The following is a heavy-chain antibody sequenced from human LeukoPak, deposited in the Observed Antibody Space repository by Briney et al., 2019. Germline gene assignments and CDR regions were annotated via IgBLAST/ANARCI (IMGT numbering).Heavy chain of an antibody. CDR1: GGSFSGYY. CDR2: INHSGST. V-gene: IGHV4-34*01. Sequence: SETLSLTCAVYGGSFSGYYWSWIRQPPGKGLEWNGEINHSGSTNYNPSLKSRVTISVDTSKNQFSLKLSSVTAADTAVYYCARGPGDAYYYYGMDVWGQGTTVTVSS. D-gene: IGHD3-16*01. J-gene: IGHJ6*02. CDR3: ARGPGDAYYYYGMDV.